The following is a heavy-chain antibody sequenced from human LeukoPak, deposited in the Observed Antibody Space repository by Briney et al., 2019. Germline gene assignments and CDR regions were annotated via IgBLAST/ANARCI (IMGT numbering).Heavy chain of an antibody. CDR1: GYSFTNYW. V-gene: IGHV5-51*01. D-gene: IGHD2-15*01. CDR3: ARRYCSGGSCNFDY. Sequence: GESLKISCQGSGYSFTNYWIGWVRPLPGKGLEWMGSIYPSDSDTRYSPSFQGQVTISADKSISTAYLQWSSLKASDTAMFYCARRYCSGGSCNFDYWGQGTLVTVSS. CDR2: IYPSDSDT. J-gene: IGHJ4*02.